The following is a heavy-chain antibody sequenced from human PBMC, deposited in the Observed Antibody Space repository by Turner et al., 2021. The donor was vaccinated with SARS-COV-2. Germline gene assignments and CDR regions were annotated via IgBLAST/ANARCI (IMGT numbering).Heavy chain of an antibody. J-gene: IGHJ4*02. D-gene: IGHD6-6*01. CDR1: GGSSSGYY. Sequence: QVRLQQWGAGLLKLSETLSLTCAVHGGSSSGYYWSWIRQPPGKGLEWIGEISHSGTTNYNPSLKNRVTISKDTSKNQFSLKLSSVTAADTGVYYCARDIADRRRAFDYWGQGTQVTVSS. V-gene: IGHV4-34*01. CDR2: ISHSGTT. CDR3: ARDIADRRRAFDY.